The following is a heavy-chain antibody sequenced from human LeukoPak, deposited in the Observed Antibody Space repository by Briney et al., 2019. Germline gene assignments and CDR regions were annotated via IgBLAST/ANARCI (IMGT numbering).Heavy chain of an antibody. J-gene: IGHJ4*02. CDR1: GYTFISHY. CDR3: ARGGSGGYVDY. Sequence: ASVKVSCKASGYTFISHYMHWVRQAPGQGLEWLAIINPSAGSTSYAQKLQGRVTMTRARSTGTVYMEQSSLRFEDTAVYYCARGGSGGYVDYWGQGTLVSVSS. V-gene: IGHV1-46*01. CDR2: INPSAGST. D-gene: IGHD6-19*01.